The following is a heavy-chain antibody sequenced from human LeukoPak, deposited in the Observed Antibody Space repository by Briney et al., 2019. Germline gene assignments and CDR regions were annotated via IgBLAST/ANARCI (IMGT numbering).Heavy chain of an antibody. Sequence: ASVKVSCKASGYTFTGYIMHWVRQAPGQGLEWMGWINPNSGGTNYAQKFQGRVTMTRDTSISTAYMELSRLRSDDTAVYYCANWAATIRNFNYWGQGTLVTVSS. CDR3: ANWAATIRNFNY. J-gene: IGHJ4*02. CDR2: INPNSGGT. D-gene: IGHD5-12*01. CDR1: GYTFTGYI. V-gene: IGHV1-2*02.